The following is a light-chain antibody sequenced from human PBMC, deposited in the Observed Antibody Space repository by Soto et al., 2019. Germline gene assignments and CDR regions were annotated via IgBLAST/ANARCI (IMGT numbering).Light chain of an antibody. V-gene: IGKV2-30*01. Sequence: DVVMTQSPISLPVTLGQPASISCRSSQSLVSSDGNTYLNWFHQRPGQSTRRLIYKVSNRDSGDQDRFSGSGSGTEFTLTISSVEAEDAGVYYCMQAAQCPRTFGPGTKVDIK. CDR2: KVS. CDR3: MQAAQCPRT. J-gene: IGKJ3*01. CDR1: QSLVSSDGNTY.